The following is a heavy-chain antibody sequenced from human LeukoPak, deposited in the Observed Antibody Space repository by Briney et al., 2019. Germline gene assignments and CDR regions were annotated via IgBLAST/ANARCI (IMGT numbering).Heavy chain of an antibody. CDR1: GFTFSSYS. V-gene: IGHV3-21*01. Sequence: PGGSLRLSCAASGFTFSSYSMNWVRQAPGKGLEWVSSISSSSSYIYYADSVKGRFTISRDNAKNSLYLQMNSLRAEDTAVYYCARDGDYYDSSGYYMDVWGQGTTVTVSS. CDR2: ISSSSSYI. CDR3: ARDGDYYDSSGYYMDV. J-gene: IGHJ6*02. D-gene: IGHD3-22*01.